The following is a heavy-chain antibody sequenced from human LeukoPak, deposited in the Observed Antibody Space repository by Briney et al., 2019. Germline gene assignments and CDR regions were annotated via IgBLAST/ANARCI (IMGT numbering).Heavy chain of an antibody. CDR2: IYTRGRT. V-gene: IGHV4-4*07. D-gene: IGHD6-6*01. CDR3: ARWASRHDAFDI. Sequence: SETLSLTCTVSDGSISSYYWNWIRQSAGKGLEWIGRIYTRGRTNYNPSLKSRVTMSVDTSKNQFSLKVRSVTAADTAVYYCARWASRHDAFDIWGQGTMVTVSS. CDR1: DGSISSYY. J-gene: IGHJ3*02.